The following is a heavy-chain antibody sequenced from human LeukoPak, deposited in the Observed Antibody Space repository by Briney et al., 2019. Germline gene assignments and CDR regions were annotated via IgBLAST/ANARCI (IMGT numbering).Heavy chain of an antibody. CDR3: ARYSRSWYVPIFDY. J-gene: IGHJ4*02. V-gene: IGHV3-23*01. CDR1: GFTFSSYA. CDR2: SGSGDST. Sequence: GGSLRLSCAASGFTFSSYAMSWVRQAPGKGLEWVAGSGSGDSTDYADSAKGRFTISRDNSKNTLYLQMNSLRAEDTAVYYCARYSRSWYVPIFDYWGQGTLVTVSS. D-gene: IGHD6-13*01.